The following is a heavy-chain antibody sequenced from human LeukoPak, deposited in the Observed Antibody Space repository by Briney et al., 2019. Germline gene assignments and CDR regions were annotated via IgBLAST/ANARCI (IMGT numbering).Heavy chain of an antibody. J-gene: IGHJ3*02. CDR2: IYTSGST. CDR1: GGSISSYY. D-gene: IGHD2-2*01. CDR3: ARVRYQPLGRSDAFDI. V-gene: IGHV4-4*07. Sequence: SETLSLTCTVSGGSISSYYWSWIRQPAGKGLEWIGRIYTSGSTNYNPSLKSRVTISVDTSKNQFSLKLSSVTAADTAVYNCARVRYQPLGRSDAFDIWGQGTMVTVSS.